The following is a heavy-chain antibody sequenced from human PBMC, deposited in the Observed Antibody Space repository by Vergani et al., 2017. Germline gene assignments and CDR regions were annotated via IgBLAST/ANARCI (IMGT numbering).Heavy chain of an antibody. CDR3: ARDRRIYLAEKEYYYYGMDV. Sequence: VSCKASGGTFSSYAISWVRQAPGQGLEWMGGIIPIFGTANYAQKFQGRVTITADESTSTAYMELSSLRSEDTAVYYCARDRRIYLAEKEYYYYGMDVWGQGTTVTVSS. D-gene: IGHD1-26*01. V-gene: IGHV1-69*01. J-gene: IGHJ6*02. CDR2: IIPIFGTA. CDR1: GGTFSSYA.